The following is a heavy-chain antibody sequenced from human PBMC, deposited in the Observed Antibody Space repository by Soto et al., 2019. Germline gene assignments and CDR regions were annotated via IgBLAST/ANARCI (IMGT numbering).Heavy chain of an antibody. J-gene: IGHJ4*02. CDR3: AKIFPXYYDFWSGYYTGIHFDY. Sequence: GGSLRLSCAASGFTFSSYAMSWVRQAPGKGLEWVSAISGSGGSTYYADSVKGRFTISRDNSKNTLYLQMNSLGAEDTAVYYCAKIFPXYYDFWSGYYTGIHFDYWGQGTLVTVSS. D-gene: IGHD3-3*01. CDR2: ISGSGGST. CDR1: GFTFSSYA. V-gene: IGHV3-23*01.